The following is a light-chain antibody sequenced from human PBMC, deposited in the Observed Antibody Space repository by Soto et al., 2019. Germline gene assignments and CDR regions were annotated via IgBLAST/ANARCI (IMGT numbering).Light chain of an antibody. CDR3: QQYETFSGT. CDR1: QSVSGW. V-gene: IGKV1-5*01. Sequence: DIRMTQSPSTLSASVGDRVTITCRASQSVSGWLAWYQQKPGEAPKLLIYDASALPRGVPSRFSGSGSGTKFTLTIASLQPDDFATYYCQQYETFSGTFGPGTKVDIK. CDR2: DAS. J-gene: IGKJ1*01.